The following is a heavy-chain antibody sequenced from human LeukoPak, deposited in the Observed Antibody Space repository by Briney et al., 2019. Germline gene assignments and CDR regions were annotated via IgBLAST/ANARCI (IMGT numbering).Heavy chain of an antibody. D-gene: IGHD3-22*01. CDR3: ARLLPYDSSGYSNY. CDR1: GYTFTSYD. V-gene: IGHV1-8*01. Sequence: ASVKVSCKASGYTFTSYDINWVRQATGQGLEWMGWMNPNSGNTGYAQKFQGRVTITADKSTSTAYMELSSLRSEDTAVYYCARLLPYDSSGYSNYWGQGTLVTVSS. CDR2: MNPNSGNT. J-gene: IGHJ4*02.